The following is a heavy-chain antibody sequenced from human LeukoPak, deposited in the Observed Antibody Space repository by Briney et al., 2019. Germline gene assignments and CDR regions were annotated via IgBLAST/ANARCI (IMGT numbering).Heavy chain of an antibody. CDR2: IYYSGST. CDR3: ARDRADSGGNGFDY. D-gene: IGHD4-23*01. CDR1: GGSISSYY. J-gene: IGHJ4*02. V-gene: IGHV4-59*12. Sequence: SETLSLTCTVSGGSISSYYWSWIRQPPGKGLEWIGYIYYSGSTNYNPSLKSRVTIPLDTSKNQFSLKLTAVTAADTAIYYCARDRADSGGNGFDYWGQGTLVTVSS.